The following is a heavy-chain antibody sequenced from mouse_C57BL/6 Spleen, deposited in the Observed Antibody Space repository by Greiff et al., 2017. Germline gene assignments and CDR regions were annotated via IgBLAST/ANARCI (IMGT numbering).Heavy chain of an antibody. CDR3: AIAYYGSSYWYFDV. CDR1: GYAFSSSW. D-gene: IGHD1-1*01. J-gene: IGHJ1*03. CDR2: LYPGDGDT. V-gene: IGHV1-82*01. Sequence: QVQLQQSGPELVKPGASVKISCKASGYAFSSSWMNWVKQRPGKGLEWIGRLYPGDGDTNYNGNFKGKATLTADKSSSTACMQLSSLTSEDSAVYFCAIAYYGSSYWYFDVWGTGTTVTVSS.